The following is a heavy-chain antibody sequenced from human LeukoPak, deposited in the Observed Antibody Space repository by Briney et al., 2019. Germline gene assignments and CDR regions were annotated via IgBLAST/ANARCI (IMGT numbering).Heavy chain of an antibody. D-gene: IGHD3-10*01. J-gene: IGHJ4*02. CDR2: IYYSGYT. Sequence: PSETLSLTCTVSGGSISSGDYYWSWIRQHPGKGLEWIGYIYYSGYTSYNPSLKSRVTISLDTSKNQFSLELSSVTAADTAVYYCARYHYGYGYWGRGTLVTVSS. CDR1: GGSISSGDYY. V-gene: IGHV4-31*03. CDR3: ARYHYGYGY.